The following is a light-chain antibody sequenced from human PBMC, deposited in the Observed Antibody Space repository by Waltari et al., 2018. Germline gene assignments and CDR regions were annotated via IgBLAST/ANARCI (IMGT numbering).Light chain of an antibody. Sequence: QSVLTQPPSASGTPGQRVTISCSGSSSNIGSNTVNWYQQLPGTAPKLLIYSNNQRPSGGPDRFSGSKSGTSASLAISGLQSEDEADYYCAAWDDSLNGHVFGGGTKLTVL. V-gene: IGLV1-44*01. J-gene: IGLJ3*02. CDR2: SNN. CDR1: SSNIGSNT. CDR3: AAWDDSLNGHV.